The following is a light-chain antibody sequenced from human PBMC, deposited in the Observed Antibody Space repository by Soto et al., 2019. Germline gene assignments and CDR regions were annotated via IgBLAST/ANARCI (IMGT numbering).Light chain of an antibody. CDR2: KAS. J-gene: IGKJ1*01. CDR3: QQYSDHWT. CDR1: RSIINW. V-gene: IGKV1-5*03. Sequence: DIQLTQSPSTLSASXGNRVTITCRASRSIINWLAWYQQKSGKGPKLLIYKASNLQTGVPSRFSGSGYGTEFTLTISSLQPDDVATYYCQQYSDHWTFGQGTKVDIK.